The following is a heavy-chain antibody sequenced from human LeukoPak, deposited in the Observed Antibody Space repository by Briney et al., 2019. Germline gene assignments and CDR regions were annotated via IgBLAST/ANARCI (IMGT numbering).Heavy chain of an antibody. Sequence: GGSLRLSCAASGFTFSDYYMSWIRQAPGKGLEWVSYISSSGSSIYYADSVKGRFTISRDNAKNSLYLQMNSLRAEDTAVYYCARVLSGSWDWFDPWGQGTLVTVSS. CDR2: ISSSGSSI. CDR1: GFTFSDYY. CDR3: ARVLSGSWDWFDP. D-gene: IGHD3-22*01. J-gene: IGHJ5*02. V-gene: IGHV3-11*04.